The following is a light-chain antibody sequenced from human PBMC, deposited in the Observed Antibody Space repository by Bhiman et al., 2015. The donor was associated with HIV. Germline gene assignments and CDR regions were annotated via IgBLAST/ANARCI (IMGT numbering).Light chain of an antibody. CDR3: QSSDNDGEHTV. Sequence: SYELTQPPSVSVSPGQTANITCSGDELPKQYAYWYQQKPGQAPVLLIFKDNERPSGVATRFSGSASGATVTLTISSVQAEDEGDYYCQSSDNDGEHTVFGSGTHLTVL. CDR1: ELPKQY. V-gene: IGLV3-25*03. J-gene: IGLJ1*01. CDR2: KDN.